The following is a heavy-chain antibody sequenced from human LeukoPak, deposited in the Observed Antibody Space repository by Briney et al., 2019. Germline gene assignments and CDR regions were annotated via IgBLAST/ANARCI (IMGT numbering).Heavy chain of an antibody. D-gene: IGHD2-2*01. CDR3: ARQCSIVKCS. CDR2: ISGGSSGT. J-gene: IGHJ5*02. V-gene: IGHV3-11*03. CDR1: GFIFSDHY. Sequence: PGESLRLSCAASGFIFSDHYMTWIRQAPGKGLEWVSYISGGSSGTNYADSVKGRFTISRDNAKNYLYLQMNNLRAEDTAVYYCARQCSIVKCSWGQGTLVTVSS.